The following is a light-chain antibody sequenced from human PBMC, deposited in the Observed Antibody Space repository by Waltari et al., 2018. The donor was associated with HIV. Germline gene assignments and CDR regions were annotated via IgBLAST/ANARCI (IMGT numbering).Light chain of an antibody. CDR3: AAWDDSLSGWV. J-gene: IGLJ3*02. Sequence: QSMLTQPPSASGTPGQRVTISCSGSSTTIGRNYVYWYQQVPGTTTKLLIYRTNQRPSGAPDRFSGSKSGTAASLAISGLRSEDEADYYCAAWDDSLSGWVFGGGTKLTVL. V-gene: IGLV1-47*01. CDR1: STTIGRNY. CDR2: RTN.